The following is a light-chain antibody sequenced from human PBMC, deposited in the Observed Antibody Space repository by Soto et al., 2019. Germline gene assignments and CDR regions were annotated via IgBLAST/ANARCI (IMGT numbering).Light chain of an antibody. J-gene: IGKJ5*01. CDR3: QQRSNGTTVT. CDR2: DAS. CDR1: QSVKTC. V-gene: IGKV3-11*01. Sequence: SDWSQYPDPLSLSPGERATLSSRASQSVKTCLVWYQQRPGQAPRLLIYDASHRAAGIPARFSGSGFGTDFTPTISSREPADAAGYYFQQRSNGTTVTFGQGTRLDI.